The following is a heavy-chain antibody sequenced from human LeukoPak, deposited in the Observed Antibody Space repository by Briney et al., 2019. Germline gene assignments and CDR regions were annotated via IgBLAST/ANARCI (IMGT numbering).Heavy chain of an antibody. CDR2: ISVSGGTT. J-gene: IGHJ4*02. V-gene: IGHV3-23*01. D-gene: IGHD6-19*01. Sequence: GGSLRLSCADSGFTFSTYAVSWVRQAPGKGLEWVSGISVSGGTTYYTDSVKGRFTISRDNTKNTLYLQMNNLRAEDTAVYYCAKGEGQLYYSHYWGRGTLVTVSS. CDR1: GFTFSTYA. CDR3: AKGEGQLYYSHY.